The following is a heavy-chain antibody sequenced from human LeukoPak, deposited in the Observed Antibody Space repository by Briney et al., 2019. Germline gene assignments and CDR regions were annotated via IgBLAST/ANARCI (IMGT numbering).Heavy chain of an antibody. V-gene: IGHV3-30*02. CDR2: IRYDGSNK. Sequence: SGGSLRLSCAASGFTFSSYGMHWVRQAPGKGLEWVAFIRYDGSNKYYADSVKGRFTISRDNSKNTLYLQMNSLRAEDTAVYYCARDHIAAAGLIDYWGQGTLVTVSS. J-gene: IGHJ4*02. CDR3: ARDHIAAAGLIDY. D-gene: IGHD6-13*01. CDR1: GFTFSSYG.